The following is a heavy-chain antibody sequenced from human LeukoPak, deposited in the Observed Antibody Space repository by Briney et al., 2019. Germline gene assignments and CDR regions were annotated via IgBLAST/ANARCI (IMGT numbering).Heavy chain of an antibody. V-gene: IGHV4-4*07. CDR3: ARDPAPYCSGGSCYSAFDI. CDR1: GGSISSYY. J-gene: IGHJ4*02. D-gene: IGHD2-15*01. Sequence: SETLSLTCTVSGGSISSYYWSWIRQPAGKGLEWIGRIYTSASTNYNPSLKSRVTMSVDTSKNQFSLKLSSVTAADTAVYYCARDPAPYCSGGSCYSAFDIWGQGTLVTVSS. CDR2: IYTSAST.